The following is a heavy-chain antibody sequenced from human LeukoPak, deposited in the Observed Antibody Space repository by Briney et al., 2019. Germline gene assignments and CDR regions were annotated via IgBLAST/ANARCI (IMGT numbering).Heavy chain of an antibody. J-gene: IGHJ4*01. Sequence: VGSLRLSCVASRFTFSSFGMHWVRQAPGKGREWVAVIWHDGRNKYYGDSVKGRFSISRDNSKNSLYLQMDSLSTADTAVYYCAKGSGYRYGYSYDYWGHGTLVTVSS. V-gene: IGHV3-33*06. CDR3: AKGSGYRYGYSYDY. D-gene: IGHD5-18*01. CDR1: RFTFSSFG. CDR2: IWHDGRNK.